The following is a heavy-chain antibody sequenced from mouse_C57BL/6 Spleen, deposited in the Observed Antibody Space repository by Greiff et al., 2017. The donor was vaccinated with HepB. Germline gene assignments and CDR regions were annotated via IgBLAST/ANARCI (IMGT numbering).Heavy chain of an antibody. D-gene: IGHD1-1*01. CDR2: IYPGDGDT. CDR1: GYAFSSSW. Sequence: VQLQESGPELVKPGASVKISCKASGYAFSSSWMNWVKQRPGKGLEWIGRIYPGDGDTNYNGKFKGKATLTADKSSSTAYMQLSSLTSEDSAVYFCALGYYGSRGEDYWGQGTTLTVSS. J-gene: IGHJ2*01. V-gene: IGHV1-82*01. CDR3: ALGYYGSRGEDY.